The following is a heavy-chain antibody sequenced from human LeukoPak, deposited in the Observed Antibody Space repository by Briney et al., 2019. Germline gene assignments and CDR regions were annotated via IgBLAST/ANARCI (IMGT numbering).Heavy chain of an antibody. Sequence: GRSLRLSCAASGFTFDDYGMHWVRQAPGKGLEWVSGISWSSGIIGYADSVKGRFTISRDNAKNSLDLQMESLRAEDTAVYYCAKDTGSPADAITMEDNAFDIWGQGTMVTVSS. CDR2: ISWSSGII. CDR1: GFTFDDYG. D-gene: IGHD3-3*01. CDR3: AKDTGSPADAITMEDNAFDI. V-gene: IGHV3-9*01. J-gene: IGHJ3*02.